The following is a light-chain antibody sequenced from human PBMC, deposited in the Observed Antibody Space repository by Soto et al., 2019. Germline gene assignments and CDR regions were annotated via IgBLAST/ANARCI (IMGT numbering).Light chain of an antibody. CDR3: SSYTSSSTWV. CDR1: SSDVGGYNY. Sequence: QSALTQPASVSGSPGLSISISCTGTSSDVGGYNYVSWYQQYPGKAPKLMIYEVSYRPSGVSNRFSGSKSGNTASLTISGLQAEDEADYYCSSYTSSSTWVFGGGTKVTVL. CDR2: EVS. J-gene: IGLJ3*02. V-gene: IGLV2-14*01.